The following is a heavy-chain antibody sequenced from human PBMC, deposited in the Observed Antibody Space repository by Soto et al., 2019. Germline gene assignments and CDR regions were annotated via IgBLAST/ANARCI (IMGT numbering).Heavy chain of an antibody. V-gene: IGHV1-69*13. D-gene: IGHD2-15*01. CDR1: GGTFSSYA. CDR3: AREGSCSGGSCYSGALGY. CDR2: IIPIFGTA. Sequence: SVKVSCKASGGTFSSYAISWVRQAPGQGLEWMGGIIPIFGTANYAQKFQGRVTITADESTSTAYMELSSLRSEDTAVYYCAREGSCSGGSCYSGALGYWGQGTLVTVSS. J-gene: IGHJ4*02.